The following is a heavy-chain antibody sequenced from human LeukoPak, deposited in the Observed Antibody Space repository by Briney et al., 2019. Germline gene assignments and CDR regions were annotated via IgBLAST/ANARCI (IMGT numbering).Heavy chain of an antibody. D-gene: IGHD6-19*01. CDR3: ASSGSGLIN. V-gene: IGHV3-7*02. CDR2: LNQDGGAK. CDR1: GFTFSSYW. Sequence: GGSLRLSCAASGFTFSSYWMAWVRQAPGKGLEWVANLNQDGGAKYYVDSVKGRFTISRDNANNSLFLQMNSLRAEDTAVYYCASSGSGLINWGQGTLVTVSS. J-gene: IGHJ4*02.